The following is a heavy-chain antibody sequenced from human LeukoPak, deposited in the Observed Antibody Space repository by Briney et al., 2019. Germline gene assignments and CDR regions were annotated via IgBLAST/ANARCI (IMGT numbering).Heavy chain of an antibody. V-gene: IGHV4-34*01. CDR2: INARGDT. CDR1: GWSFNDYY. D-gene: IGHD2-2*01. Sequence: SETLSLTCAVYGWSFNDYYWNWIRQPPGKGLEWIGEINARGDTNYNPSLKSRVTIYVDTSKKQFSLRLTSMIAADTALYYCARGQVPAARGYNWFDPWGQGTLVTVSS. J-gene: IGHJ5*02. CDR3: ARGQVPAARGYNWFDP.